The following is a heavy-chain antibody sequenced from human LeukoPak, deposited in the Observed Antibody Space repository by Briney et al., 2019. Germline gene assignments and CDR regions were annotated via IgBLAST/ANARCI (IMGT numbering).Heavy chain of an antibody. Sequence: GGSLRLSCAASGFTVSSNYMSWVRQAPGKGLEWVSVIYSGGSTYYADSVKGRFTISRDNSKNTLYLQMNSLRAEDTAVYYCARHFGVVTKGVYYYYYGMDVWGQGTTVTASS. CDR2: IYSGGST. J-gene: IGHJ6*02. CDR1: GFTVSSNY. CDR3: ARHFGVVTKGVYYYYYGMDV. D-gene: IGHD3-3*01. V-gene: IGHV3-66*04.